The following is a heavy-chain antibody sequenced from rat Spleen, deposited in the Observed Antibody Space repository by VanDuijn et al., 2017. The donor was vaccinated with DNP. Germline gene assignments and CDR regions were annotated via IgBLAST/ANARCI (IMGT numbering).Heavy chain of an antibody. J-gene: IGHJ4*01. D-gene: IGHD1-5*01. V-gene: IGHV5-7*01. CDR3: ARIGTTNYAMDA. CDR1: GFTFSDYN. CDR2: ISYDGSST. Sequence: EVQLVESGGGLVQPGRSLKLSCAASGFTFSDYNMAWVRQAPKTGLEWVATISYDGSSTYYRDSVKGRFTISRDNAKSTLYLQMDSLRSEDTATYYCARIGTTNYAMDAWGQGTSVTVSS.